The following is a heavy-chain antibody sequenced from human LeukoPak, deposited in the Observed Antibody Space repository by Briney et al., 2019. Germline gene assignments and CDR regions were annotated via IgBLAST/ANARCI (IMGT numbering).Heavy chain of an antibody. V-gene: IGHV4-59*08. CDR2: IFYSGST. Sequence: PSETLSLTCTVSGGSISSYWWSWIRQPPGKGLGYIGYIFYSGSTNYNPTLKSRVTISVDTSKIHFSLRLSSVTAADTAVYYCARRGGGHAFDIWGQGTMVTVSS. CDR3: ARRGGGHAFDI. J-gene: IGHJ3*02. D-gene: IGHD3-16*01. CDR1: GGSISSYW.